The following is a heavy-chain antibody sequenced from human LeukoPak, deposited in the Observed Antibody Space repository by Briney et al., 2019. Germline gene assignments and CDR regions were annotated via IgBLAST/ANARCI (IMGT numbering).Heavy chain of an antibody. J-gene: IGHJ4*02. CDR1: GFTISSYS. CDR3: ARDRGAADY. CDR2: ISSSSSYI. D-gene: IGHD2-15*01. V-gene: IGHV3-21*01. Sequence: GAALRLSYAASGFTISSYSKNWVRQAPGKGLEWVSSISSSSSYIYYADSVKGRFTISRDNAKNSLYLQMNSLRAGDTAVYCCARDRGAADYWGQGTLVTVYS.